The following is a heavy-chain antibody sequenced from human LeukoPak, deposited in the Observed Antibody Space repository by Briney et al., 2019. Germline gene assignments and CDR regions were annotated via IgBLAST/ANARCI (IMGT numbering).Heavy chain of an antibody. D-gene: IGHD3-16*02. CDR2: SGST. V-gene: IGHV4-39*01. CDR1: GGSISSSNNY. CDR3: ARSYHGVDV. Sequence: SETLSLTCTVSGGSISSSNNYWVWIRQPPGKGLEWIGSSGSTYYNPSLKSRVTISVDTSKNQFSLHLSSVTAADTAVYYCARSYHGVDVWGQGTTVSVSS. J-gene: IGHJ6*02.